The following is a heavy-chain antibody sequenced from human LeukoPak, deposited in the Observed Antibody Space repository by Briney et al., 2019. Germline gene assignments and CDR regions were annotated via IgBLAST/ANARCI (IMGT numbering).Heavy chain of an antibody. V-gene: IGHV4-61*05. Sequence: SETLSLTCTVSGGSISSSSYYWGWIRQPPGKGLEWIGYIYTSGSTNYNPSLKSRVTISVDTSKNQFSLKLSSVTAADTAVYYCATSAPRGPPPTTYYYYYYYMDVWGKGTTVTISS. J-gene: IGHJ6*03. D-gene: IGHD1-1*01. CDR2: IYTSGST. CDR1: GGSISSSSYY. CDR3: ATSAPRGPPPTTYYYYYYYMDV.